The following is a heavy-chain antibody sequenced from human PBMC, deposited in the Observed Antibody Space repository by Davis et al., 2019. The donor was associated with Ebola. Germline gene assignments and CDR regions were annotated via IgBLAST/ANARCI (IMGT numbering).Heavy chain of an antibody. J-gene: IGHJ4*02. CDR3: AKALYSGAPDY. V-gene: IGHV3-21*01. CDR2: ISSSSRYI. Sequence: PGGSLRLSCAASGFTFSTYSMNWVRQAPGKGLEWVSSISSSSRYISYADSVKGRFTISRDNSKNTLYLQMNSLRAEDTAVYYCAKALYSGAPDYWGQGTLVTVSS. D-gene: IGHD4-11*01. CDR1: GFTFSTYS.